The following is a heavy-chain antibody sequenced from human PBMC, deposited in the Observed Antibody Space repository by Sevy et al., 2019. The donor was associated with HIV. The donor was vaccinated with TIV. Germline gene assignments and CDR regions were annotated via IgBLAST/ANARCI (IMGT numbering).Heavy chain of an antibody. CDR2: ISAYNGNT. Sequence: ASVKVSCKASGYTFTSYGISWVRQAPGQGLEWMGWISAYNGNTNYAQKLQGRVTMTTDTSTSTAYMELRSLRSDDTDVYYCARDRSIVGATDDAFDIWGQGTMVTVSS. CDR1: GYTFTSYG. CDR3: ARDRSIVGATDDAFDI. D-gene: IGHD1-26*01. V-gene: IGHV1-18*04. J-gene: IGHJ3*02.